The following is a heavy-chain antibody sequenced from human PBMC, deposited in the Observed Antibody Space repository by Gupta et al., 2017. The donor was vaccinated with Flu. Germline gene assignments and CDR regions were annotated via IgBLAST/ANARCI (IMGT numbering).Heavy chain of an antibody. Sequence: DGLEWIGSIYYSGSTYYNPSLKSRVTISVDTSKNQFSLKLSSVTAADTAVYYCARRSRWGNLAVAGTGGSWFDPWGQGTLVTVSS. CDR3: ARRSRWGNLAVAGTGGSWFDP. CDR2: IYYSGST. V-gene: IGHV4-39*01. D-gene: IGHD6-19*01. J-gene: IGHJ5*02.